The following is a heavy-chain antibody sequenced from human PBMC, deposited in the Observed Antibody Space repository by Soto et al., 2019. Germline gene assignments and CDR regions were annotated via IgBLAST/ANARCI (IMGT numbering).Heavy chain of an antibody. CDR2: ISYDGRHK. Sequence: QMQLVESGGGVVQPGRSLRLSCAASGFTFSNHGMNWVRQAPGKGLEWVSVISYDGRHKHYADSVKGRFSISRDNSQNSLYLQIYSLREEDTAVYYCAKDRAPFIYDSWSGPFDFWGQGTLVTVSS. CDR3: AKDRAPFIYDSWSGPFDF. V-gene: IGHV3-30*18. D-gene: IGHD3-3*01. J-gene: IGHJ4*02. CDR1: GFTFSNHG.